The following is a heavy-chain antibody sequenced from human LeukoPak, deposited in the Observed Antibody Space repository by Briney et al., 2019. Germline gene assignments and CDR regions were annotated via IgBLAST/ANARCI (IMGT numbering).Heavy chain of an antibody. Sequence: SGGSLRLSCAASGFTFSSYGMHWVRQAPGKGLEWVAVISYDGSNKYYADSVKGRFTISRDNSKNTLYLQMNSLRAEDTAVYYCAKGLTYYYGSGSYVDYWGQGTLVTVSS. CDR3: AKGLTYYYGSGSYVDY. V-gene: IGHV3-30*18. J-gene: IGHJ4*02. D-gene: IGHD3-10*01. CDR1: GFTFSSYG. CDR2: ISYDGSNK.